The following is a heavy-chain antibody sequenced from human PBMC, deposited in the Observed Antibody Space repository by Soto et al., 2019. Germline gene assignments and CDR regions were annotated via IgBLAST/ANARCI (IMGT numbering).Heavy chain of an antibody. CDR3: TRLREQWLVRAYYFDY. J-gene: IGHJ4*02. D-gene: IGHD6-19*01. CDR2: IRSKANSYAT. Sequence: PGGSLRLSCAASGFTFSGSAMHWVRQASGKGLEWVGRIRSKANSYATAYAASVKGRFTISRDDSKNTAYLQMNSLKTEDTAVFYCTRLREQWLVRAYYFDYWGQGTLVTVSS. CDR1: GFTFSGSA. V-gene: IGHV3-73*01.